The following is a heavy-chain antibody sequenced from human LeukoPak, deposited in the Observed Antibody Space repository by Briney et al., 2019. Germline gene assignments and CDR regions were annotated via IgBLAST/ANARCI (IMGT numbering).Heavy chain of an antibody. CDR3: ARGGGRAHFDY. V-gene: IGHV1-2*02. CDR1: GYTFTSHN. J-gene: IGHJ4*02. D-gene: IGHD2-15*01. Sequence: ASVKVSCKASGYTFTSHNFHWVRQAPGQGLEWMGWISPYSGGTNYAQNFQGRVTMTRDTSISTAYMELRSLRYDDTAVYYCARGGGRAHFDYWGQGTPVTVSS. CDR2: ISPYSGGT.